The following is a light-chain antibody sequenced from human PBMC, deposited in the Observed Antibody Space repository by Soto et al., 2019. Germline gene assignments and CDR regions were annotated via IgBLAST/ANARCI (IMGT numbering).Light chain of an antibody. CDR3: QHSYSTPRT. CDR1: QSINDN. Sequence: EIVMTQSPATLSVSPGERVTLSCRASQSINDNVAWYQQKTGQAPRLLMYSATTRATDIPARFSGSGSGTEFTLTISSLQSEDFATYYCQHSYSTPRTFGGGTRVESK. CDR2: SAT. V-gene: IGKV3-15*01. J-gene: IGKJ4*01.